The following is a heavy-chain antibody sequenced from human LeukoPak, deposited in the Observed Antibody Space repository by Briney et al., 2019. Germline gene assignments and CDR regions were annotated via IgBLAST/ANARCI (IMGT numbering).Heavy chain of an antibody. J-gene: IGHJ4*02. CDR1: GGSISRYY. D-gene: IGHD3-3*01. CDR3: ARDRLFGVVTD. CDR2: IYLRGST. V-gene: IGHV4-59*01. Sequence: SETLSLTCTVSGGSISRYYWSWIRQPPGKRLEWIGYIYLRGSTNYNPCLKSRVTISEDTSKNQFSLKLRSVTAADTAVYYCARDRLFGVVTDWGQGTLVTVSS.